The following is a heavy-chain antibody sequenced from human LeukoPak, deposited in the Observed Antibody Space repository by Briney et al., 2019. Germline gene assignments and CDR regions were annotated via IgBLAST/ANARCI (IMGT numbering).Heavy chain of an antibody. Sequence: PSETLSLTCTVSGGSIDNYYWSWIRQPPGKGLEWIGYIYYSGSTNYNPSLKSRVTISVDTSKNQFSLKLSSVTAADTAVYYCARTYYDFWSGYSFGYYFDYWGQGTLVTVSS. J-gene: IGHJ4*02. D-gene: IGHD3-3*01. CDR1: GGSIDNYY. CDR2: IYYSGST. CDR3: ARTYYDFWSGYSFGYYFDY. V-gene: IGHV4-59*01.